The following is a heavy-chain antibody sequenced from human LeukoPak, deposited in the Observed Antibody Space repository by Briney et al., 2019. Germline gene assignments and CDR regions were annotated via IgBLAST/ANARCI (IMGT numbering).Heavy chain of an antibody. CDR2: IIPIFGTA. Sequence: AVKVSCKASGGTFSSYAISWVRQAPRQGLEWMGGIIPIFGTANYAQKFQGRVTITADESTSTAYMELSSLRSEDTAVYYCARPFYCSSTSCQEDYYYYGMDVWGQGTTVTVSS. CDR3: ARPFYCSSTSCQEDYYYYGMDV. V-gene: IGHV1-69*13. CDR1: GGTFSSYA. D-gene: IGHD2-2*01. J-gene: IGHJ6*02.